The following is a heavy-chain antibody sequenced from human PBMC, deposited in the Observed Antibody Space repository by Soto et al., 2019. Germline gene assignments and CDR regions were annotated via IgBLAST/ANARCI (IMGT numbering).Heavy chain of an antibody. CDR3: ARANGAFDI. Sequence: QVQLVQSGAEVKKPGASVKVSCKASGYSFTNYAMHWVRQAPGQRLEWMGWFNTGNGNTKYSQKLQGRVTITSDTSASTAYMELSSLRSEDTAVYYCARANGAFDIWGQGTMVTVSS. V-gene: IGHV1-3*04. D-gene: IGHD2-8*01. J-gene: IGHJ3*02. CDR2: FNTGNGNT. CDR1: GYSFTNYA.